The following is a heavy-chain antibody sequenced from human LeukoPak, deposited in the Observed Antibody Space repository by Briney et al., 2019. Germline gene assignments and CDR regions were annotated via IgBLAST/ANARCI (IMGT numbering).Heavy chain of an antibody. V-gene: IGHV4-59*01. J-gene: IGHJ5*02. CDR3: ARDRAEGGGYWFDP. CDR2: IDYSGST. Sequence: SETLSLTCTVSGGSINDFYWSWIRQPPGKGLEYIGYIDYSGSTNYNPSLKSRVTISVDASKNQFSLNLKSVTAADTAVYYCARDRAEGGGYWFDPWGQGTLVTVSS. D-gene: IGHD5-12*01. CDR1: GGSINDFY.